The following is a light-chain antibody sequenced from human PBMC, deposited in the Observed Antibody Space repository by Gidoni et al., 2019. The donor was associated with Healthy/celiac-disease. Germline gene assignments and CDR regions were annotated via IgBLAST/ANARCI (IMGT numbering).Light chain of an antibody. V-gene: IGKV2-30*01. CDR3: MQGTHWPPEIT. CDR2: KVS. J-gene: IGKJ5*01. Sequence: DVVITPSPLSLPVTLGQPASISCRSSQSLVYSDGNTYLNWFQQRPGQSPRRLIYKVSNRDSGVPDRFSGSGSGTDFTLKISRVEAEDVGVYYCMQGTHWPPEITFGQGTRLEIK. CDR1: QSLVYSDGNTY.